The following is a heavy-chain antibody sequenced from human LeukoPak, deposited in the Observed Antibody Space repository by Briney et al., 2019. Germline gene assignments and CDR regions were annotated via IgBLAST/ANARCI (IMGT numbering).Heavy chain of an antibody. D-gene: IGHD1-26*01. CDR2: ISGSGGGT. CDR1: GFTFSSYA. V-gene: IGHV3-23*01. CDR3: VKDVGGSYAFDY. Sequence: GGSLRLSCAASGFTFSSYAMTWVRQAPGKGLEWVSAISGSGGGTYYADSVKGRFSISRDNSKNTLHLQMSTLRAEDTALYYCVKDVGGSYAFDYWGQGILVTVAS. J-gene: IGHJ4*02.